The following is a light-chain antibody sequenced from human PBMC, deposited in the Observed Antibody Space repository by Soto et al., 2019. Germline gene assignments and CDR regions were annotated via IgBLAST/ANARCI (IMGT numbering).Light chain of an antibody. V-gene: IGKV3-11*01. CDR2: DAS. Sequence: SVLTQSPGTLSVSPGERATLSCRASQSVSGYLAWYQQKPGQAPRRLIYDASNRATGIPARFSGSGSGTDFTLTISRLETEDFAVYYCQQRSNWTGTFGQGTKVDIK. CDR3: QQRSNWTGT. J-gene: IGKJ1*01. CDR1: QSVSGY.